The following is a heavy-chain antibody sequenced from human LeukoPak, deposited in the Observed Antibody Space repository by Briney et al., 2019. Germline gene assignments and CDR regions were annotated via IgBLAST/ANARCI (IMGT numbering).Heavy chain of an antibody. CDR2: ISSSSYYI. Sequence: GGSLRLSCTVSGFTFSTYTMNWVRQAPGKGLEWVSSISSSSYYIYYADSVKGRFTISRDNAKNSLFLQMNSLRAEDTAVYYCGAAYSGSSPFDYWGQGTLVTVSS. CDR3: GAAYSGSSPFDY. CDR1: GFTFSTYT. V-gene: IGHV3-21*01. J-gene: IGHJ4*02. D-gene: IGHD1-26*01.